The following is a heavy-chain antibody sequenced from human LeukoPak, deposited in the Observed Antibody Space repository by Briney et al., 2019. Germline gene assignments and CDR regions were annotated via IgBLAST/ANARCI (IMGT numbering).Heavy chain of an antibody. CDR3: AKALAPTVTTYFDY. D-gene: IGHD4-17*01. J-gene: IGHJ4*02. CDR1: GFTFSNYA. V-gene: IGHV3-23*01. Sequence: PGGSLRLSCVVSGFTFSNYAMSWVRQAPGKGLEWVSGVTGSGGNTYYADSVKGRFTLSRDNSKNTLDLQMNSLRAEDTAVYYCAKALAPTVTTYFDYWGQGTLVTVSS. CDR2: VTGSGGNT.